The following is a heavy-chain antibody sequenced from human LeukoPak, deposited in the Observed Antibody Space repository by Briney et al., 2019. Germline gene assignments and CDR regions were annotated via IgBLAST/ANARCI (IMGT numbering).Heavy chain of an antibody. CDR2: ISYDGSNK. J-gene: IGHJ6*02. CDR3: AKDGRRTWARYGMDV. D-gene: IGHD2-2*01. V-gene: IGHV3-30*18. Sequence: PGRSLRLSCAASGFTFSSYGMHWVRQAPGKGLEGVAVISYDGSNKYYADSVKGRFTISRDNSKNTLYLQMNSLRAEDTAVYYCAKDGRRTWARYGMDVWGQGTTVTVSS. CDR1: GFTFSSYG.